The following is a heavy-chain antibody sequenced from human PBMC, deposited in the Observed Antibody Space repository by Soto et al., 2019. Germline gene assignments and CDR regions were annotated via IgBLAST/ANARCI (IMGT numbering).Heavy chain of an antibody. CDR3: AKDENYDSSGYPYYFDY. CDR1: GFTFSSYA. CDR2: ISGSGGST. V-gene: IGHV3-23*01. D-gene: IGHD3-22*01. Sequence: GSLRLSCAASGFTFSSYAMSWVRQAPGKGLEWVSAISGSGGSTYYADSVKGRFTISRDNSKNTLYLQMNSLRAEDTAVYYCAKDENYDSSGYPYYFDYWGQGTLVTVSS. J-gene: IGHJ4*02.